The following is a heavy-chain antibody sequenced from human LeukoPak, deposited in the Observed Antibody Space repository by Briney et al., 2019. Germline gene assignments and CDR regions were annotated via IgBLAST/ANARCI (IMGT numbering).Heavy chain of an antibody. CDR1: GYTFTNHG. V-gene: IGHV1-18*01. CDR2: ISTYYGNT. Sequence: ASVKVSCKASGYTFTNHGISWVRQAPGQGLEWMGWISTYYGNTNYAQKLQGRVTMTTDTSTSTAFMELRSPRSDDTAVYYCARDEGYCTITTCYRNWFDPWGQGTLVTISS. CDR3: ARDEGYCTITTCYRNWFDP. D-gene: IGHD2-2*01. J-gene: IGHJ5*02.